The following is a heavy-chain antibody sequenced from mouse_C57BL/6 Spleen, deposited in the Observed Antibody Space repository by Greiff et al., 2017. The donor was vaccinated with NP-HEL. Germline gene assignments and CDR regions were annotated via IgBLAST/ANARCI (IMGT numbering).Heavy chain of an antibody. CDR2: IDPSDSYT. D-gene: IGHD1-1*01. CDR1: GYTFTSYW. V-gene: IGHV1-50*01. Sequence: VQLQQPGAELVKPGASVKLSCKASGYTFTSYWMQWVKQRPGQGLEWIGEIDPSDSYTNYNQKFKGKATLTVDTSSSTAYMQLSSLTSEDSAVYYCARVYGSSYVGAMDYWGQGTSVTVSS. CDR3: ARVYGSSYVGAMDY. J-gene: IGHJ4*01.